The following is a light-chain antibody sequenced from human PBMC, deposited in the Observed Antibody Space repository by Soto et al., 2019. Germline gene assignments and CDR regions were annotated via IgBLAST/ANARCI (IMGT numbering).Light chain of an antibody. CDR3: QKSYSSPVT. CDR1: QSITDY. V-gene: IGKV1-39*01. Sequence: DIQMTQSPSSLSASIGDRVTITCRASQSITDYLNWYQQKPGKAPKLLIYAAYSLQSGVPSRFSGSGSGTDFSLTISSLQPEDSATYYCQKSYSSPVTFGQGT. J-gene: IGKJ2*01. CDR2: AAY.